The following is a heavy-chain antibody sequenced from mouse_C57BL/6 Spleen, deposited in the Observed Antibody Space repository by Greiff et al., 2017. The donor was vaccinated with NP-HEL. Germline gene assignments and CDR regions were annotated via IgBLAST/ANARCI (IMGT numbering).Heavy chain of an antibody. J-gene: IGHJ2*01. V-gene: IGHV1-15*01. CDR3: TRWAYSSYYFDY. CDR1: GYTFTDYE. CDR2: IDPETGGT. Sequence: VQLQQSGAELVRPGASVTLSCKASGYTFTDYEMHWVKQTPVHGLEWIGAIDPETGGTAYNQKFKGKAILTADKSSSTAYMELRSLTSEDSAVYYCTRWAYSSYYFDYWGQGTTLTVSS. D-gene: IGHD2-10*01.